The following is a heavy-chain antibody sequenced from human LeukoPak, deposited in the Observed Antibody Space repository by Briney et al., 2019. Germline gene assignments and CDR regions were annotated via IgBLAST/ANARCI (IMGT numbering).Heavy chain of an antibody. J-gene: IGHJ4*02. CDR1: GDSISSSNCY. D-gene: IGHD3/OR15-3a*01. Sequence: PSATLSLTCTVSGDSISSSNCYWGWLRPPPGKGLEWIGSIYYSGNTYYNASLKSQVSISIDTSKNQFSLRLTSVTAADTAVYYCARQTGSGLFILPGGQGTLVTVSS. CDR2: IYYSGNT. CDR3: ARQTGSGLFILP. V-gene: IGHV4-39*01.